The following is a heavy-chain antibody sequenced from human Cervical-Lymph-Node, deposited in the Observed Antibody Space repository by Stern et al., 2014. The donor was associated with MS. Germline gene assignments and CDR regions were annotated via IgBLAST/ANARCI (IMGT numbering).Heavy chain of an antibody. CDR2: ISSGGNNK. CDR1: GLNFSSSG. Sequence: VQLVESGGGVVQPGASLRLSCVASGLNFSSSGMHWVRQAPGKGLEWGAVISSGGNNKHYADSVKGRFTISRDNSKSTLYLQMNSLRPEDTAVYYCSRHSRTGWFDPWGRGTLVTVSS. D-gene: IGHD7-27*01. J-gene: IGHJ5*02. V-gene: IGHV3-30*03. CDR3: SRHSRTGWFDP.